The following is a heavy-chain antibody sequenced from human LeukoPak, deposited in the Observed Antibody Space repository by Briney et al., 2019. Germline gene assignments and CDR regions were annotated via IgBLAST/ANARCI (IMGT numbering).Heavy chain of an antibody. CDR1: GGSISGSTSY. D-gene: IGHD3-10*01. J-gene: IGHJ5*02. CDR3: SRYDSDTGDFDP. V-gene: IGHV4-39*07. Sequence: SQTLSLTCTVSGGSISGSTSYWGWIRQSPGKGLEWIGLLNYSGTTYYNPSFKSRVSISIDRSRTQFSLKLSSVTAADTAFYYCSRYDSDTGDFDPWGQGTLVTISS. CDR2: LNYSGTT.